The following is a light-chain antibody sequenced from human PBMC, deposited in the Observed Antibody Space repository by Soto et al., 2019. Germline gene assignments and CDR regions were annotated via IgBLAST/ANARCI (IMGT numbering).Light chain of an antibody. V-gene: IGLV2-14*01. Sequence: QSVLTQPASVSGSPGQSITISCTGTSSDVGAYNYVSWYQQHPGKAPKLMIYEVSNRPSGVSNRFSGSKSGNTASLIISGLQAEDEADYYCSSYTSSSTPYVFGTGTKVTVL. CDR1: SSDVGAYNY. J-gene: IGLJ1*01. CDR2: EVS. CDR3: SSYTSSSTPYV.